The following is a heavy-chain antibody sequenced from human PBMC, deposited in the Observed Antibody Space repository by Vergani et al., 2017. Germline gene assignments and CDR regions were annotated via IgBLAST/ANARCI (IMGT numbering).Heavy chain of an antibody. CDR2: INPNSGGT. Sequence: QVQLVQSGAEVKKPGASVKVSCKASGYTFTGYYMHWVRQAPGQGLEWMGWINPNSGGTNYAQKFQGRVTMTRDTSISTVYMELSRLRSDDTAVYYCARGRYCSGGSCFRWFDPWGQGTLVTVSS. J-gene: IGHJ5*02. CDR3: ARGRYCSGGSCFRWFDP. D-gene: IGHD2-15*01. CDR1: GYTFTGYY. V-gene: IGHV1-2*02.